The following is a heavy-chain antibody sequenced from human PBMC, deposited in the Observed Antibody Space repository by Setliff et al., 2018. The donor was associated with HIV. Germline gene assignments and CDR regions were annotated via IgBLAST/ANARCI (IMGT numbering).Heavy chain of an antibody. CDR3: ARGAIAVAGDFFDY. CDR1: GGTFSSYA. D-gene: IGHD6-19*01. V-gene: IGHV1-69*10. J-gene: IGHJ4*02. CDR2: IIPILGIA. Sequence: GASVKVSCKASGGTFSSYAISWVRQVPGQGLEWMGGIIPILGIANYAQKFQGRVTITADKSTSTAYMELSSLRSEDTAVYYCARGAIAVAGDFFDYWGQGTLVTVSS.